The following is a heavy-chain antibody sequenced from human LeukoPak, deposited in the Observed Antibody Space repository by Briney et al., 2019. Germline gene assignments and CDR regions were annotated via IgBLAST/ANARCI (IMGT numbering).Heavy chain of an antibody. V-gene: IGHV1-2*02. CDR2: INPNSGVT. D-gene: IGHD6-19*01. CDR3: ARGYSSGWYLRGQFDP. CDR1: GYTFTSYA. J-gene: IGHJ5*02. Sequence: ASVKVSCKASGYTFTSYAMNWVRQAPGQGLEWMGWINPNSGVTNYAQKFQGRVTMTRDTSISTAYMELSRLRSDDTAVYYCARGYSSGWYLRGQFDPWGQGTLVTVSS.